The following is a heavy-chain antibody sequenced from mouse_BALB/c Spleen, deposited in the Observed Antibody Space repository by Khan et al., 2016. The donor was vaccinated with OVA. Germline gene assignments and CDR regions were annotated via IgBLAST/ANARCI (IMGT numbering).Heavy chain of an antibody. CDR2: ISSDGDYT. J-gene: IGHJ2*01. CDR3: ARMARTIN. CDR1: GFTFSSYS. V-gene: IGHV5-6*01. Sequence: EVELVESGGDLMKPGGSLKLSCAASGFTFSSYSMSWVRQIPDKRLEWVASISSDGDYTYYPDSVKGRFTISRDNAKNTLYLQMSSLKSEDTAMYYCARMARTINWGQGTTLTVSS.